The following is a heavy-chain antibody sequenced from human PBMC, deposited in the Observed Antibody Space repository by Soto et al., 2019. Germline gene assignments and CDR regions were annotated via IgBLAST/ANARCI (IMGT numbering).Heavy chain of an antibody. J-gene: IGHJ4*02. CDR1: GFTFSSYG. V-gene: IGHV3-33*01. CDR3: ARANRGGGQYYGSGSYVY. D-gene: IGHD3-10*01. Sequence: QVQLVESGGGVVQPGRSLRLSCAASGFTFSSYGMHWVRQAPGKGLEWVAVIWYDGSNKYYADSVKGRFTISRDNSKNTLYLQMYSLRAEDTAVYYCARANRGGGQYYGSGSYVYWGQGTLVTVSS. CDR2: IWYDGSNK.